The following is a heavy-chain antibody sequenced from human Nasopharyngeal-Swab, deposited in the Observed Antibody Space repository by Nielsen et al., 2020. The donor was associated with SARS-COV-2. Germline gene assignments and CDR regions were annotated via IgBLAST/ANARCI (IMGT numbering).Heavy chain of an antibody. D-gene: IGHD4-17*01. CDR1: GFTFSSYA. CDR3: AKSLPGDYYYYGMDV. CDR2: ISGSGGST. J-gene: IGHJ6*02. Sequence: GESLKISCAASGFTFSSYAMSWVRQAPGKGLEWVSAISGSGGSTYYADSVKGRFTISRDNSKNTLYLQMNSLRAEDTAVYYCAKSLPGDYYYYGMDVWGQGTTVTVSS. V-gene: IGHV3-23*01.